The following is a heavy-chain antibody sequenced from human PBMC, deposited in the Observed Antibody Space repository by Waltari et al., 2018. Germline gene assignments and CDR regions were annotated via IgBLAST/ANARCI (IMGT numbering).Heavy chain of an antibody. D-gene: IGHD3-16*01. V-gene: IGHV3-48*01. Sequence: VRQAPGKGLEWVSYISSSSSTIYYADSVKGRFTISRDNAKNSLYLQMNSLRAEDTAVYYCARGGGDLDYYYYYGMDVWGQGTTVTVSS. CDR2: ISSSSSTI. J-gene: IGHJ6*02. CDR3: ARGGGDLDYYYYYGMDV.